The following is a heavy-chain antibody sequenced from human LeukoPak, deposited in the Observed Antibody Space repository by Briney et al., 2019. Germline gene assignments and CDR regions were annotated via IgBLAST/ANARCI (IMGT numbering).Heavy chain of an antibody. Sequence: PSETLSLTCTVSGGSISNYWWSWIRQPPGKGLEWIEYVFDSGGTNYNPSLKSRVTISVDTSKKQFSVKLSSVTAADTAVYYCARGYSSSWNYFDYWGQGTLVTVSS. J-gene: IGHJ4*02. D-gene: IGHD6-13*01. V-gene: IGHV4-59*01. CDR1: GGSISNYW. CDR2: VFDSGGT. CDR3: ARGYSSSWNYFDY.